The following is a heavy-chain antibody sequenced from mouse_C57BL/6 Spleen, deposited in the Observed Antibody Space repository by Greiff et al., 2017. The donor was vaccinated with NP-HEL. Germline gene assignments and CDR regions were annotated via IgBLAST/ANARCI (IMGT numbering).Heavy chain of an antibody. CDR3: ARSDVADYYVSTYAMDY. J-gene: IGHJ4*01. D-gene: IGHD1-1*01. CDR1: GYTFTSYT. Sequence: VKLMESGAELARPGASVKMSCKASGYTFTSYTMHWVKQRPGQGLEWIGYINPSSGYTKYNQKFKDKATLTADKSSSTAYMHLSSLTSEYSAAYYCARSDVADYYVSTYAMDYWGQGTSVTVSS. CDR2: INPSSGYT. V-gene: IGHV1-4*01.